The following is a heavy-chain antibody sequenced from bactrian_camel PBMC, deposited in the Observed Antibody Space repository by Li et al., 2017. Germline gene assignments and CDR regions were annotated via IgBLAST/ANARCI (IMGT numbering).Heavy chain of an antibody. V-gene: IGHV3S40*01. CDR2: IFNDGVFK. J-gene: IGHJ4*01. Sequence: VQLVESGGDSVQAGGSLRLSCAASGFNFRGSHMSWQRQTPGKELEWVSSIFNDGVFKTYADSVKGRFALSSANPSNPLFLQMHSLLSEDTALYYCAIGYGLQGLQGLGQGTQVTVS. CDR1: GFNFRGSH. D-gene: IGHD3*01.